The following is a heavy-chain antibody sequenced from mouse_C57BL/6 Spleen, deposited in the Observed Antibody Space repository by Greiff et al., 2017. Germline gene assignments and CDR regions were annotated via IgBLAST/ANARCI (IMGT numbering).Heavy chain of an antibody. CDR2: ISSGGSYT. CDR1: GFTFSSYG. V-gene: IGHV5-6*01. D-gene: IGHD1-1*01. J-gene: IGHJ2*01. CDR3: ARERGGITTVVAPFDY. Sequence: EVKLVESGGDLVKPGGSLKLSCAASGFTFSSYGMSWVRQTPDKRLEWVATISSGGSYTYYPDSVKGRFTISRDNAKNTLYLQMSSLKSEDTAMYYCARERGGITTVVAPFDYWGQGTTLTVSS.